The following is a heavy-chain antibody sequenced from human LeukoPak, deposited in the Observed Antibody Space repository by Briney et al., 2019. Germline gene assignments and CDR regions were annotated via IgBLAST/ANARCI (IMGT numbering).Heavy chain of an antibody. D-gene: IGHD1-26*01. V-gene: IGHV4-39*01. CDR1: GGSISSSSYY. Sequence: PSETLSLTCTVSGGSISSSSYYWGWIRQPPGKGLEWIGSIYYSGSTYYNPSLKSRVTISVDTSKNQFSLKLSSVTAADTAVYYCARNLRLVVGEDASDTWGQGTMVTVSS. CDR2: IYYSGST. CDR3: ARNLRLVVGEDASDT. J-gene: IGHJ3*02.